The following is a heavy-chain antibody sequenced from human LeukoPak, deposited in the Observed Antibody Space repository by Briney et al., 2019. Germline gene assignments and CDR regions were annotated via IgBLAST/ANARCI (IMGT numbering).Heavy chain of an antibody. Sequence: GGSLTLSCAASGLTVSSTYISWVRQAPGKGLEGVSIIYICDKPHYADSVKGRFTISRHNSKNTLYLQMNSLRAEDTAVYYCARVRPWVFDYWGQGTLVTVSS. D-gene: IGHD7-27*01. CDR1: GLTVSSTY. V-gene: IGHV3-53*04. J-gene: IGHJ4*02. CDR3: ARVRPWVFDY. CDR2: IYICDKP.